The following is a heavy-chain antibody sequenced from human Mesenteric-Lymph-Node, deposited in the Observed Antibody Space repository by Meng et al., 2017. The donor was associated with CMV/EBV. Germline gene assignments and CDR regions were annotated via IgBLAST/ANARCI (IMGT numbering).Heavy chain of an antibody. D-gene: IGHD3-10*01. Sequence: GESLKISCAASGFAFSTYWMSWVRQAPGKGLEWVANMKEDGSDKYYVDSVKGRFIISRDNAKNSLDLEMNSLRGEDTAVYYCARGLVWDFGSGSPPRCFSDYWGQGTLVTVSS. CDR3: ARGLVWDFGSGSPPRCFSDY. V-gene: IGHV3-7*01. CDR2: MKEDGSDK. CDR1: GFAFSTYW. J-gene: IGHJ4*02.